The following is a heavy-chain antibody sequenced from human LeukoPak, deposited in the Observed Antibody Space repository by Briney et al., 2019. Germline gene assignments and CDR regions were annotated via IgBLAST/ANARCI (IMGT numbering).Heavy chain of an antibody. V-gene: IGHV4-34*01. CDR1: VGSSSVYY. CDR2: INHSGST. D-gene: IGHD5/OR15-5a*01. Sequence: PSETLSLTCAVYVGSSSVYYWSWVRQPPGKGLEWGVEINHSGSTNYNPTLKSRVTISVDTSKNQFSLKLSSVTAADTAVYYCARGFLSLDYWGQGTLVTVSS. CDR3: ARGFLSLDY. J-gene: IGHJ4*02.